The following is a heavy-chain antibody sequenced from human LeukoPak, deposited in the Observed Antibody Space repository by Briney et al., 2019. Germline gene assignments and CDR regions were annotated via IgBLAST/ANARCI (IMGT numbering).Heavy chain of an antibody. Sequence: SVKASCKASGGTFSSYAISWVRQAPGQGLEWMGGIIPIFGTANYAQKFQGRVTITADKSTSTAYMELSSLRSEDTAVYYCATSLTGYQKIDYWGQGTLVTVSS. V-gene: IGHV1-69*06. J-gene: IGHJ4*02. CDR3: ATSLTGYQKIDY. CDR1: GGTFSSYA. D-gene: IGHD3-9*01. CDR2: IIPIFGTA.